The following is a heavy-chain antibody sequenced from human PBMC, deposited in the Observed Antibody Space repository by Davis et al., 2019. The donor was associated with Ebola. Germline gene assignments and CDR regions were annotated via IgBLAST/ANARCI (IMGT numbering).Heavy chain of an antibody. J-gene: IGHJ4*02. Sequence: ASVNVSCKASGYTFTDYNIHWMRQAPGQGLEWLGQVILKSGATNYAQKFQGRVTMTRDTSISTVYMELSSLRYDDTADYYCARGHNYAHEYWGQGTLVTVSS. D-gene: IGHD4-11*01. CDR1: GYTFTDYN. V-gene: IGHV1-2*06. CDR2: VILKSGAT. CDR3: ARGHNYAHEY.